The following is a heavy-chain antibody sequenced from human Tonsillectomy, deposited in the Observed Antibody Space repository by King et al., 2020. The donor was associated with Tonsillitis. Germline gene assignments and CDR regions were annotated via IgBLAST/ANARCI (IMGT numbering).Heavy chain of an antibody. CDR1: GFTFSSYG. V-gene: IGHV3-30*18. CDR3: AKSHGGAFDI. Sequence: VQLVESGGGVVQPGRSLRLSCAASGFTFSSYGMHWVRQAPGKGLEWVAFISYDGSNKYYADSVKGLFTISRDNSKNTLYLQMNSLRAEDTAVYYCAKSHGGAFDIWGQGTMVTVSS. D-gene: IGHD5-24*01. J-gene: IGHJ3*02. CDR2: ISYDGSNK.